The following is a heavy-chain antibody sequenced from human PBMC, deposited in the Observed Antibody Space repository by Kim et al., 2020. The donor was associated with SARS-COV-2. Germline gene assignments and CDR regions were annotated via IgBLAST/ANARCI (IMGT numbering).Heavy chain of an antibody. CDR3: GRDYSD. D-gene: IGHD6-13*01. J-gene: IGHJ4*02. Sequence: DGSETYYGDSVKGRFTIYRDNAKNSVYLQMNSLRAEDTAVYFCGRDYSDWGQGTLVTVSS. V-gene: IGHV3-7*01. CDR2: DGSET.